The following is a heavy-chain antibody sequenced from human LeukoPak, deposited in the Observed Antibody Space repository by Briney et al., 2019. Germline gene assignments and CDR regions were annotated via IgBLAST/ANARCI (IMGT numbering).Heavy chain of an antibody. D-gene: IGHD6-19*01. CDR2: IRYDGSNK. CDR1: GFTFSNYG. V-gene: IGHV3-30*02. J-gene: IGHJ4*02. CDR3: AKDHSGSGWYFDY. Sequence: GGSLRLSCAASGFTFSNYGMHWARQAPGKGLEWVAFIRYDGSNKYYADSVKGRFTISRDNSKNTLFLQMNSLRAEDTAVFSCAKDHSGSGWYFDYWGQGTLVTVSS.